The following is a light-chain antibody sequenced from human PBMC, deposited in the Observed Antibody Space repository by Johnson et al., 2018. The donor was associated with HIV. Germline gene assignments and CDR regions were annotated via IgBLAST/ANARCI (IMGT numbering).Light chain of an antibody. CDR1: SSNIGNNY. Sequence: QSVLTQPPSVSAAPGQKVTISCSGSSSNIGNNYVSWYQQLPGTAPKLLIYDNNKRPSGIPDRISGSKSGTSATLGITGLQTGDEADYYCGTWDSSLNAYVFGAATKVAVL. J-gene: IGLJ1*01. V-gene: IGLV1-51*01. CDR2: DNN. CDR3: GTWDSSLNAYV.